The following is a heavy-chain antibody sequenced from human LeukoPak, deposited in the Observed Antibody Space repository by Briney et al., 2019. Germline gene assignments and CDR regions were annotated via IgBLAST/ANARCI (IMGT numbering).Heavy chain of an antibody. CDR3: ARRREGVSWFDP. CDR2: IYHSGRT. CDR1: GGSISSSNW. V-gene: IGHV4-4*02. J-gene: IGHJ5*02. Sequence: TPSGTLSLTCAVSGGSISSSNWWSWVRQPPGKGLEWIGEIYHSGRTNSNPSLKSRVTISVDKSKNQFSLRLNSVTAAYTAVYYCARRREGVSWFDPWGQGTLVTVSS. D-gene: IGHD1-26*01.